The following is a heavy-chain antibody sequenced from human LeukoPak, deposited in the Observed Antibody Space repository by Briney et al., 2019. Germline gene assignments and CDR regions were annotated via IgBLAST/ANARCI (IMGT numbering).Heavy chain of an antibody. CDR3: ARAWAYDFWSGYYKS. Sequence: PSETLSLTCTVSGGSISSGSYYWSWIRQPAGKGLEWIGRIYTSGSANYNPSLKSRVTISVDTSKNQFSLKLSSVTAADTAVYYCARAWAYDFWSGYYKSWGQGTLVTVSS. V-gene: IGHV4-61*02. CDR1: GGSISSGSYY. D-gene: IGHD3-3*01. CDR2: IYTSGSA. J-gene: IGHJ5*02.